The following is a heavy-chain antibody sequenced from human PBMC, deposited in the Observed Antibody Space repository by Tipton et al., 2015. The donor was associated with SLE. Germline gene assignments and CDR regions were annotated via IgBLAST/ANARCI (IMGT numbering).Heavy chain of an antibody. CDR1: GFTFSSYG. CDR3: ARVGYYYDRSGYWDY. V-gene: IGHV3-30*19. D-gene: IGHD3-22*01. J-gene: IGHJ4*02. CDR2: ISYDGSNK. Sequence: RSLRLSCAASGFTFSSYGMHWVRQAPGKGLEWVAAISYDGSNKYYADSVKGRFTISRDNSKNTLYLQMNSLRAEDTAVHYCARVGYYYDRSGYWDYWGQGTLVTVSS.